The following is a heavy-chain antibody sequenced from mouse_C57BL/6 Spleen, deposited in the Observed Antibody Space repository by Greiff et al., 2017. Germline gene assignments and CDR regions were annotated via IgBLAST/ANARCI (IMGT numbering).Heavy chain of an antibody. V-gene: IGHV1-64*01. D-gene: IGHD4-1*01. J-gene: IGHJ2*01. CDR2: IHPNSGST. CDR1: GYTFTSYW. Sequence: QVQLQQPGAELVKPGASVKLSCKASGYTFTSYWMHWVKQRPGQGLEWIGMIHPNSGSTNYNEKFKSKATLTVDKSSITAYMQLCSLTSEDSAVYYCERANWAYFDYWGQGTTLTVSS. CDR3: ERANWAYFDY.